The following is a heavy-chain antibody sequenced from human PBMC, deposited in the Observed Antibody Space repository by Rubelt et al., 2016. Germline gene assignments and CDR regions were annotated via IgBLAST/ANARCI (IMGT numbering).Heavy chain of an antibody. CDR1: GGSISSGGYY. CDR3: ASSSYSSSWGYFDS. D-gene: IGHD6-13*01. J-gene: IGHJ4*02. V-gene: IGHV4-31*03. CDR2: IYYSGST. Sequence: QVQLQESAPGLVKPSQTLSLTCTVSGGSISSGGYYWTWIRQHPGKGLEWIGYIYYSGSTYYNPSLKSRVTISVDTSQSQFSLKLSSVTAADTAIYYCASSSYSSSWGYFDSWRQGSLVTVSS.